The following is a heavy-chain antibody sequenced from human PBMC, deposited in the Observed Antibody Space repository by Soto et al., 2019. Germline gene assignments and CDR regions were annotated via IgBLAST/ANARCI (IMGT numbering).Heavy chain of an antibody. D-gene: IGHD1-26*01. J-gene: IGHJ4*02. CDR3: VRNNIVGGMHLFDY. CDR1: WDFVSTHSAA. V-gene: IGHV6-1*01. CDR2: PYYRAKWYS. Sequence: QTLSLSCGIYWDFVSTHSAAWHCSRQAPSRGLEGLGRPYYRAKWYSDYAISLKSRMTISPDTAKNQFSLHLKSVTPEDTAIYYCVRNNIVGGMHLFDYWGRATLLTAYS.